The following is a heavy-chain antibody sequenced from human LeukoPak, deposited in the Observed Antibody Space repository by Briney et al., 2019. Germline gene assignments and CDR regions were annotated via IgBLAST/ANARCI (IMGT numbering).Heavy chain of an antibody. CDR3: AREEVLRGFDY. J-gene: IGHJ4*02. CDR1: GFTFNSYS. V-gene: IGHV3-21*01. CDR2: ISSSSSYI. Sequence: GGSLRLSCAASGFTFNSYSMNWVRQAPGKGLEWVSSISSSSSYIYYADSVKGRFTISRDNAKNSLYLQMNSLRAEDTAVYYCAREEVLRGFDYWGQGTLVTVSS.